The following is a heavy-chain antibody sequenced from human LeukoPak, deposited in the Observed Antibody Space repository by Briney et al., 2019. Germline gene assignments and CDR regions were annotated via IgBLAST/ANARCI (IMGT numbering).Heavy chain of an antibody. CDR1: GFTFSSYA. CDR3: ARMEGFTSGSGFDY. D-gene: IGHD3-10*01. J-gene: IGHJ4*02. Sequence: QAGGSLRLSCAASGFTFSSYAMHWVRQAPGKGLEWVAVISYDGSNKYYADSVKGRFTISRDNSKNTLYLQMNSLRAEDTAVYYCARMEGFTSGSGFDYWGQGTLVTVPS. V-gene: IGHV3-30-3*01. CDR2: ISYDGSNK.